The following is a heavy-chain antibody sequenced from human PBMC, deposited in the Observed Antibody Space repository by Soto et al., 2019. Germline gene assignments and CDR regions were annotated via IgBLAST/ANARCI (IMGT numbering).Heavy chain of an antibody. Sequence: GASVKVSCKVSGYTLTELSMHWGRQAPGKGLEWMGGFDPEDGETIYAQKFQGRVTMTEDTSTDTAYMELSSLRSEDTAVYYCATTQRGYSGYDWSYYYYMDVWGKGTTVTVSS. D-gene: IGHD5-12*01. V-gene: IGHV1-24*01. CDR1: GYTLTELS. CDR3: ATTQRGYSGYDWSYYYYMDV. CDR2: FDPEDGET. J-gene: IGHJ6*03.